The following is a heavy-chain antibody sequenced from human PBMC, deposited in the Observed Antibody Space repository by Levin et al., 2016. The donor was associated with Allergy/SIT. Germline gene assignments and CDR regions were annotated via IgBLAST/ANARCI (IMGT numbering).Heavy chain of an antibody. J-gene: IGHJ5*02. Sequence: WIRQPPGKGLEWVSAISGSGGSTYYADSVKGRFTISRDNSKNTLYLQMNSLRAEDTAVYYCAKPLTIGIAAAKPNWFDPWGQGTLVTVSS. D-gene: IGHD6-13*01. V-gene: IGHV3-23*01. CDR3: AKPLTIGIAAAKPNWFDP. CDR2: ISGSGGST.